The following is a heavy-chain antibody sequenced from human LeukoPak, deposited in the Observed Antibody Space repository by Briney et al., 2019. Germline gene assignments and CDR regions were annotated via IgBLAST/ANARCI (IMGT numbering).Heavy chain of an antibody. CDR1: GFTFSSYS. CDR2: ISSSSSYI. CDR3: ARYSSGWYYFDY. J-gene: IGHJ4*02. D-gene: IGHD6-19*01. Sequence: GGSLRLSCAASGFTFSSYSMNWVRQAPGKGLEWVSSISSSSSYIYYADSVKGRFTISRDNAKNSLYPQMNSLRAEDTAVYYCARYSSGWYYFDYWGQGTLVTVSS. V-gene: IGHV3-21*01.